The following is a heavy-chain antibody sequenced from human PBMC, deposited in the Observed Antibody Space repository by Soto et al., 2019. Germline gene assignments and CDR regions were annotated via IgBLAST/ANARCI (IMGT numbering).Heavy chain of an antibody. CDR3: EKDSTDYYTSAS. V-gene: IGHV3-23*01. Sequence: LGCASCMDSFWISVVGLALQAPGKGLEWVASISGSGVNTYYTGSVKGRFTISRDNSKNTLVLQMNSLRGEDTAIYYCEKDSTDYYTSASWGQRTLVPGSS. J-gene: IGHJ1*01. CDR2: ISGSGVNT. CDR1: MDSFWISV. D-gene: IGHD3-22*01.